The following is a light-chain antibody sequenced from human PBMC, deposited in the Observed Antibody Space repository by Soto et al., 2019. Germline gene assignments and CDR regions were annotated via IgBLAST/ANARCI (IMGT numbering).Light chain of an antibody. CDR3: QQYGDTPPIA. Sequence: DIVLTQSPGTLSLSPGERATLSCRASQTIISNYLAWYQQKPGQAPRVLIHGASSRATGIPDRFSGSGSGTDFTLTISRLEPEDFAVYFCQQYGDTPPIAFGQGTMVEIK. V-gene: IGKV3-20*01. J-gene: IGKJ2*01. CDR2: GAS. CDR1: QTIISNY.